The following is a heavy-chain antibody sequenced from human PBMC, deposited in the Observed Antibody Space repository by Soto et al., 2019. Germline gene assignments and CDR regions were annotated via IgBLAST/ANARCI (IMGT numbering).Heavy chain of an antibody. CDR1: GYTFTSYY. Sequence: GASVKVSCKASGYTFTSYYMHWVRQAPGQGLEWMGIINPSGGSTSYAQKFQGRVTMTRDTSTSTVYMELSSLRSEDTAVYYCARDHYDILTGYPIGPYYFDYWGQGTLVTVSS. D-gene: IGHD3-9*01. J-gene: IGHJ4*02. CDR3: ARDHYDILTGYPIGPYYFDY. CDR2: INPSGGST. V-gene: IGHV1-46*01.